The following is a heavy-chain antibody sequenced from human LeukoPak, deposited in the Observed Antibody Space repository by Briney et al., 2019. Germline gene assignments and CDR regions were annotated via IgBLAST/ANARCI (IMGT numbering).Heavy chain of an antibody. V-gene: IGHV4-4*07. D-gene: IGHD1-26*01. Sequence: PSETLSLTCTVSGASINSDYWTWVRQVAGKGLGWIGRIFASGSTNYNPYLRSRITMSVDTSKNQFSLDLSSVTAADTGVYYCARGWAPRREKSSFASWGRGTLVAVSS. J-gene: IGHJ4*02. CDR1: GASINSDY. CDR3: ARGWAPRREKSSFAS. CDR2: IFASGST.